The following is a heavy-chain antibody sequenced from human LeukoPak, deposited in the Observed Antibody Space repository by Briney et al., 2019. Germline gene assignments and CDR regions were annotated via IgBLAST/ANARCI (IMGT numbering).Heavy chain of an antibody. CDR2: INHSGST. Sequence: PSETLSLTCAVYGGSFSGYYWSWIRQPPGKGLEWIGEINHSGSTNYNPSLKSRVTISVDTSKNQFSLKLSSVTAADTAVYYCARDSSSSGVGLRYYYYYGMDVWGQGTTVTVSS. J-gene: IGHJ6*02. D-gene: IGHD6-6*01. V-gene: IGHV4-34*01. CDR3: ARDSSSSGVGLRYYYYYGMDV. CDR1: GGSFSGYY.